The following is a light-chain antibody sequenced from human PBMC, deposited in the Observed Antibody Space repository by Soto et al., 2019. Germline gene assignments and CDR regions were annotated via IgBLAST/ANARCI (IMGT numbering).Light chain of an antibody. CDR3: QTWGTGERV. V-gene: IGLV4-69*01. CDR1: SGHSSYA. CDR2: LNSDGSH. J-gene: IGLJ3*02. Sequence: QAVVTQSPSASASLGASVKLTCTLSSGHSSYAIAWHQQQPEKGPRYLMKLNSDGSHSKGDGIPDRFSGSSSGAERYLTISSLQSEDEADYYCQTWGTGERVFGGGTKLTVL.